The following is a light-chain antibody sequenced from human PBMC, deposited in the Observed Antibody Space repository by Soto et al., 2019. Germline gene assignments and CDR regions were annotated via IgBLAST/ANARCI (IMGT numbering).Light chain of an antibody. CDR3: QSYDTIDQAVV. CDR1: SSDVGGYNY. J-gene: IGLJ2*01. Sequence: QSALTQPASVSGSPGQSIAISCTGTSSDVGGYNYVSWHQQHPGKAPKVLISVVSNRPSGVSNRFSGSKSGNTASLTISGLKTEDEADYYCQSYDTIDQAVVFGGGTKLTVL. CDR2: VVS. V-gene: IGLV2-14*01.